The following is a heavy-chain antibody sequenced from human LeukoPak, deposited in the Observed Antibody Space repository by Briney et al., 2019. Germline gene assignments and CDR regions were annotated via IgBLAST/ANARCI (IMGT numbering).Heavy chain of an antibody. D-gene: IGHD1-7*01. CDR3: AKVDWNYTPGG. Sequence: PGGSLRLSCTASGFTFSSYSLNWVRQAPGKGLEWVSSVSTGSNYIYYADSVKGRFTISRDNDENSLYLQMNSLRVEDTAVYYCAKVDWNYTPGGWGQGTLVTVSS. J-gene: IGHJ4*02. CDR2: VSTGSNYI. V-gene: IGHV3-21*01. CDR1: GFTFSSYS.